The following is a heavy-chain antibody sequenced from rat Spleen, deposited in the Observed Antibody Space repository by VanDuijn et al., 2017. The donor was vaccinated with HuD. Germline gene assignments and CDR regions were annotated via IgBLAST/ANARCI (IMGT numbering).Heavy chain of an antibody. D-gene: IGHD1-6*01. J-gene: IGHJ2*01. Sequence: EVQLVESGGGLVQPGRSLKLSCAASGFTFSNYYMAWVRQAPTKGLEWVAYISTVGGNTYYRDSVKGRFTVSRYNAKSTLYLQMDSLRSEETATYYCSTAGSFTDYYFAGGFDYWGQGVMVTVSS. CDR1: GFTFSNYY. V-gene: IGHV5-27*01. CDR3: STAGSFTDYYFAGGFDY. CDR2: ISTVGGNT.